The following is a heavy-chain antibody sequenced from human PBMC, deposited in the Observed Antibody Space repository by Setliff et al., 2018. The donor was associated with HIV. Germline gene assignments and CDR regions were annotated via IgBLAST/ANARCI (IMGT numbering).Heavy chain of an antibody. CDR1: GGSFSAYS. D-gene: IGHD1-7*01. V-gene: IGHV4-34*01. CDR3: ARHGGITGTTDAFDI. CDR2: ICHSGSA. Sequence: SETLSLTCAVYGGSFSAYSWSWIRQPPGKGLEWIGEICHSGSANYNPSLRSRVNMSIDTSTRRFSLNLTSVTAADTAVYYCARHGGITGTTDAFDIWGQGTMVTVSS. J-gene: IGHJ3*02.